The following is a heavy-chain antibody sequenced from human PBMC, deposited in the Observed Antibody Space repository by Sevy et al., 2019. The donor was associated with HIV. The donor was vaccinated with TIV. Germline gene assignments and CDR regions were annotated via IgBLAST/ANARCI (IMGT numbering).Heavy chain of an antibody. CDR3: ARHIRSGDYVWGSYRYTADY. CDR1: GYSFTSYW. J-gene: IGHJ4*02. V-gene: IGHV5-51*01. CDR2: IYPGDSDT. D-gene: IGHD3-16*02. Sequence: GESLKISCKGSGYSFTSYWIGWVRQMPRKGLEWMRIIYPGDSDTRYSPSFQGQVTISADKSISTAYLQWSSLKASDTAMCYCARHIRSGDYVWGSYRYTADYWGQGTLVTVSS.